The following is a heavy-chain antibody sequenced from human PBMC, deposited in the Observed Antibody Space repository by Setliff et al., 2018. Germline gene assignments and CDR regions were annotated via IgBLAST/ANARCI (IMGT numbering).Heavy chain of an antibody. Sequence: PSETLSLTCTVSGDSISSRSYYWGWIRQPPGKGLEWIGSIYHSGSSSYSPSLKSRLSISADTSKNQFSLKLTSVTAADTAVYYCARTHCTTTSCFYFHYWGQGTVVTVSS. V-gene: IGHV4-39*07. CDR3: ARTHCTTTSCFYFHY. D-gene: IGHD2-2*01. J-gene: IGHJ4*02. CDR2: IYHSGSS. CDR1: GDSISSRSYY.